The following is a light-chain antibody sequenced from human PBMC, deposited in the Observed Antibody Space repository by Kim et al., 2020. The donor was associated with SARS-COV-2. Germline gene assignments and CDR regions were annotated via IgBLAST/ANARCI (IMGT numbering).Light chain of an antibody. CDR2: GAS. Sequence: EIVMTQSPATLSVSPGERATLSCRASQSVSSYLAWYQQKPGQAPRLLIYGASNRATGIPGRFSGSGSGTEFTLTISSLQSEDFAVYYCQQHSHWPLTFGGGTKVDIK. CDR3: QQHSHWPLT. V-gene: IGKV3-15*01. CDR1: QSVSSY. J-gene: IGKJ4*01.